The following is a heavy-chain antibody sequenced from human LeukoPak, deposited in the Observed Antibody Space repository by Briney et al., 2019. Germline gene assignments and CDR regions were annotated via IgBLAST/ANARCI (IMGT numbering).Heavy chain of an antibody. V-gene: IGHV1-18*01. CDR1: GYTFTSYG. J-gene: IGHJ4*02. CDR3: AREDSPDYDILTGGVDY. Sequence: ASVKVSCKASGYTFTSYGISWVRQAPGQGLEWLGWISTYNGNTHYAQKLQGRVTMTTDTSTTTAYMELRSLRSDDTAVYYCAREDSPDYDILTGGVDYWGQGTLVTVSS. D-gene: IGHD3-9*01. CDR2: ISTYNGNT.